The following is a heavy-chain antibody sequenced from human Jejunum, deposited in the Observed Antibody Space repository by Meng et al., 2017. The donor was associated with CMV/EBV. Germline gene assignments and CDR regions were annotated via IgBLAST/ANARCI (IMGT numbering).Heavy chain of an antibody. D-gene: IGHD3-22*01. CDR2: IHHLGSA. V-gene: IGHV4-4*02. CDR1: SIRTHNW. CDR3: ARGALDNSGYYRFNDY. J-gene: IGHJ4*02. Sequence: SIRTHNWWSWVRQSPGKGLEWMGEIHHLGSANYNPSLKSRVSMSVDESKNHFSLRLTSVTAADTALYYCARGALDNSGYYRFNDYWGQGTLVTVSS.